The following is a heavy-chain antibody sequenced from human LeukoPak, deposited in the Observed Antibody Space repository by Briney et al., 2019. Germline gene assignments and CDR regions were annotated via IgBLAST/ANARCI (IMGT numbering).Heavy chain of an antibody. V-gene: IGHV4-38-2*02. J-gene: IGHJ4*02. CDR2: IYHGGST. D-gene: IGHD2-21*02. CDR1: GYSISSGYY. Sequence: SETLSLTCAVSGYSISSGYYWGWIRQPPGKGLEWIGSIYHGGSTYYNPSLKSRVTISLDMSKNQFSLKLTSVTAADTAVYYCTRDYYCGSDCFDPDFDYWGQGTLVTVSS. CDR3: TRDYYCGSDCFDPDFDY.